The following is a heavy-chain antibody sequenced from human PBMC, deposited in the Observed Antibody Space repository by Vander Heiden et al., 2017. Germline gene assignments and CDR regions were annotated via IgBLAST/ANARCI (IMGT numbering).Heavy chain of an antibody. CDR2: VFPIGSDT. Sequence: DVQLVQSGAELKKPGDSLKISCQGSGYRSTNYWIGWVRQMPGKCLEWMGIVFPIGSDTRYSPSFQGQVTISADKSISTAYLQWRSLKASDSAVYYCVRRYAQNSFDYWGQGTLVIVSS. CDR1: GYRSTNYW. J-gene: IGHJ4*02. V-gene: IGHV5-51*01. D-gene: IGHD2-2*01. CDR3: VRRYAQNSFDY.